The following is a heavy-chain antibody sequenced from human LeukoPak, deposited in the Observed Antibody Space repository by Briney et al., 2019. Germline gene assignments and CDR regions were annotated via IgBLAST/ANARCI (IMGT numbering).Heavy chain of an antibody. CDR1: GFTVSDNY. D-gene: IGHD6-25*01. J-gene: IGHJ4*02. CDR2: IYSGGST. Sequence: GGSLRLSCAASGFTVSDNYMNWVRQAPGKGLEWVSVIYSGGSTYYADSVKGRFTISRDNSKNTLYLQMNNLRAEDTAVYYCARDSDYTSGFDYWGQGSLVTVSS. V-gene: IGHV3-66*01. CDR3: ARDSDYTSGFDY.